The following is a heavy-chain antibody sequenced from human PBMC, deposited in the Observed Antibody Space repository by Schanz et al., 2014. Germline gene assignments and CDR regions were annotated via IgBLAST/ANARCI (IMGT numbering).Heavy chain of an antibody. V-gene: IGHV3-66*01. CDR3: ARDGYSVVVISPTESFDI. Sequence: EVQLVESGGGLVQPGGSLRLSCAVSGFIVRSNYMTWVRQAPGKGLEWVSFVHPGGSTYYPDSVKGRFTTSRDSSKNTLYLQMNSLRAEDTAVYYCARDGYSVVVISPTESFDIWGQGTMVTVSP. CDR1: GFIVRSNY. J-gene: IGHJ3*02. CDR2: VHPGGST. D-gene: IGHD2-21*01.